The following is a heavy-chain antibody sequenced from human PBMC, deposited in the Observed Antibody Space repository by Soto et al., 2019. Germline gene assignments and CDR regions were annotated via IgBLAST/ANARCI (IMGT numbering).Heavy chain of an antibody. CDR1: GGTFSSYT. V-gene: IGHV1-69*08. Sequence: QVQLVQSGAAVKKPGSSVKVSCKASGGTFSSYTISWVRQAPGQGLEWMGRIIPILGIANYAQKFQGRVTITADKSTSTAYMELSSLRSEDTAVYYCARDEDTAKFTVTTSYYYYGMDVWGQGTTVTVSS. J-gene: IGHJ6*02. D-gene: IGHD4-17*01. CDR3: ARDEDTAKFTVTTSYYYYGMDV. CDR2: IIPILGIA.